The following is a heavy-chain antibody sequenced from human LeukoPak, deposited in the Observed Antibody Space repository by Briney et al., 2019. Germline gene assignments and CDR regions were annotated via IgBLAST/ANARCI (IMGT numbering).Heavy chain of an antibody. J-gene: IGHJ4*02. CDR1: GYTFTSYG. CDR3: ARDTRIAAAEYSFDY. D-gene: IGHD6-13*01. V-gene: IGHV1-69*13. Sequence: ASVKVSCKASGYTFTSYGISWVRQAPGQGLEWMGGITPIFGTANYAQKFQDRVTITADESTSTAYMELSSLRSEDTAVYYCARDTRIAAAEYSFDYWGQGTLVTVSS. CDR2: ITPIFGTA.